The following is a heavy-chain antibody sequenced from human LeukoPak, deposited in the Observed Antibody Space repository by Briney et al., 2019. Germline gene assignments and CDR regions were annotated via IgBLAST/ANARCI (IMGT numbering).Heavy chain of an antibody. CDR2: MNPNSGNT. CDR1: GYTFTSYD. J-gene: IGHJ3*02. Sequence: ASVKVSCKASGYTFTSYDINWVRQATGQGLEWMGWMNPNSGNTGYAQKFQGRVTITRNTSISTAYMELSSLRSEDTAVYYCARYGITGTTRAFDIWGQGTMDTVFS. D-gene: IGHD1-7*01. V-gene: IGHV1-8*03. CDR3: ARYGITGTTRAFDI.